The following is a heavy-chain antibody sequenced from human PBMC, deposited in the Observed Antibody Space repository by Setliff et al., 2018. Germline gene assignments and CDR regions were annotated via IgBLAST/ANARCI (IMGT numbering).Heavy chain of an antibody. CDR2: ISSSGNSI. D-gene: IGHD3-10*01. J-gene: IGHJ3*02. CDR1: GFTFSDYY. Sequence: GGSLRLSCAASGFTFSDYYMSWIRQAPGKGLEWISYISSSGNSIYYADSMKGRFTISRDNAKKSLYLQMNSLRAEDTAVYYCARDLMYYYGSGSYYGPYGAFDIWGQGAMVTVSS. CDR3: ARDLMYYYGSGSYYGPYGAFDI. V-gene: IGHV3-11*01.